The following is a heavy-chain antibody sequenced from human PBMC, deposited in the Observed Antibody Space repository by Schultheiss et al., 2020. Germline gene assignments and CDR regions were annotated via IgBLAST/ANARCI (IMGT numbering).Heavy chain of an antibody. CDR2: IYYSGST. CDR3: ARQIYGSGSYYPLDP. V-gene: IGHV4-59*08. CDR1: GGSISSYY. J-gene: IGHJ5*02. Sequence: SQTLSLTCTVSGGSISSYYWSWIRQPPGKGLEWIGYIYYSGSTNYNPSLKSRVTISVDTSNNQFSLKLTSVTAADTAVYYCARQIYGSGSYYPLDPWGQGTLVTVSS. D-gene: IGHD3-10*01.